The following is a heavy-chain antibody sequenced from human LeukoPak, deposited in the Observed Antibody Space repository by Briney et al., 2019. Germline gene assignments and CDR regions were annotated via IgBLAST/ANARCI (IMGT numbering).Heavy chain of an antibody. CDR1: GGSISSGSYY. D-gene: IGHD3-22*01. Sequence: PSETLSLTCTVSGGSISSGSYYWSWIRQPAGKGLEWIGRIYTSGSTNYNPSLKSRVTISVDTSKNQFSLKLSSVTAADTAVYYCARWDYYDNKGIRGSFDYWGQGTLVTVSS. J-gene: IGHJ4*02. V-gene: IGHV4-61*02. CDR2: IYTSGST. CDR3: ARWDYYDNKGIRGSFDY.